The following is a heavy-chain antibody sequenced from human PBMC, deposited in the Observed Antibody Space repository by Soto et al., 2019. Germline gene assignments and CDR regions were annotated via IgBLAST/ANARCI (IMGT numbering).Heavy chain of an antibody. J-gene: IGHJ4*02. CDR2: IWYDGSNK. CDR1: GFTFSLYG. CDR3: AREMATTEYFDS. D-gene: IGHD1-1*01. Sequence: QVQLVESGGGVVQPGRSLRLSCAASGFTFSLYGMHWVRQAPGKGLEWVSLIWYDGSNKYYADSVKGRFTISRDNSANKLYLQRNSLRAEDTAVYYCAREMATTEYFDSWGQGTLVTVSS. V-gene: IGHV3-33*01.